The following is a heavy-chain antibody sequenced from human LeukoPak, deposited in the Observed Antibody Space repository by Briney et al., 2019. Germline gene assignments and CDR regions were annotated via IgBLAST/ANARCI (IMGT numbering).Heavy chain of an antibody. CDR3: ARDRLREKMATITSWYFDL. CDR2: IYYSGST. J-gene: IGHJ2*01. D-gene: IGHD5-24*01. CDR1: GGSISSYY. Sequence: PSETLSLTCTVSGGSISSYYWSWIRQPPGKGLEWIGYIYYSGSTNYNPSLKSRVTISVDTSKNQFSLKLSSVTAADTAVYYCARDRLREKMATITSWYFDLWGRGTLVTVSS. V-gene: IGHV4-59*01.